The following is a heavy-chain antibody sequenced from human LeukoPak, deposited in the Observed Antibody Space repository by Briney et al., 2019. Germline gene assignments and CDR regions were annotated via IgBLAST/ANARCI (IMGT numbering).Heavy chain of an antibody. J-gene: IGHJ4*02. Sequence: GGSLRLSCAASGFTFSSYEMNWVRQAPGKGLEWVSYISSSGSTIYYADSVKGRFTISRDNAKNSLYLQMNSPRAEDTAVYYCAREGHYYDSSGFPDYWGQGTLVTVSS. CDR2: ISSSGSTI. D-gene: IGHD3-22*01. V-gene: IGHV3-48*03. CDR3: AREGHYYDSSGFPDY. CDR1: GFTFSSYE.